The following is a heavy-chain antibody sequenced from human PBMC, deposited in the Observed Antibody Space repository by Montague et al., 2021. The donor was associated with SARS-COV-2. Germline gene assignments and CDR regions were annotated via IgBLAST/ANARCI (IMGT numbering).Heavy chain of an antibody. CDR2: IYNSGST. J-gene: IGHJ4*02. CDR1: GASVSSSSYS. CDR3: ARHARGSTVLGGVSPYCLDY. Sequence: SETLSLTCTVSGASVSSSSYSWSWIRQPPGKGLEWIGYIYNSGSTTYNPSLRSRVTMSGDTAMNRFSLKLGSVTATDTAVYYCARHARGSTVLGGVSPYCLDYWGQGTLVTVSS. D-gene: IGHD2-2*01. V-gene: IGHV4-61*01.